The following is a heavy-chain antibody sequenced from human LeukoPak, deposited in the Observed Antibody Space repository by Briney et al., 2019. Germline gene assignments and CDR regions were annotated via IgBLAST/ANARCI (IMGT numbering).Heavy chain of an antibody. V-gene: IGHV5-51*01. J-gene: IGHJ4*02. CDR3: ARTLGLVGARTGWDYFDY. CDR1: GNSFTSYW. Sequence: GESLKISCKGSGNSFTSYWIGWVRQMPGKGLEWMGIIYPDDSDTRYSPSFKGQVTISADKSISTAYLQWSSLKASDTAMYYCARTLGLVGARTGWDYFDYRGQGTLVTVSS. CDR2: IYPDDSDT. D-gene: IGHD1-26*01.